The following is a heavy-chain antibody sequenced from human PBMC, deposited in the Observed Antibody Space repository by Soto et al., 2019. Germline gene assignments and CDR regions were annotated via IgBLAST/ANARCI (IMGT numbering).Heavy chain of an antibody. CDR1: GYSFLYYW. D-gene: IGHD3-10*01. V-gene: IGHV5-10-1*01. CDR2: IDPSDSYT. J-gene: IGHJ4*02. CDR3: ARARSGNLYYFDY. Sequence: PGESLKISCEGSGYSFLYYWITWVRQMPGKGLEWMGRIDPSDSYTNYSPSFQGHVTISADKSISTAYLQWSSLKASDTAMYYCARARSGNLYYFDYWGQGTLVTVSS.